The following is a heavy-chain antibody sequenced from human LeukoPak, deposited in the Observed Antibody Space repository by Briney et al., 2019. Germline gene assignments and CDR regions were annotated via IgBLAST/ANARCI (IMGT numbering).Heavy chain of an antibody. CDR2: ISYDGSNK. Sequence: GGSLRLSCAASGFTFSSYGMHWVRQAPGKGLEWVAVISYDGSNKYYADSVKGRFTIPRDNSKNTLYLQMNSLRAEDTAVYYCAKEFDGDYEVGERGFIDYWGQGTLVTVSS. CDR3: AKEFDGDYEVGERGFIDY. CDR1: GFTFSSYG. D-gene: IGHD4-17*01. V-gene: IGHV3-30*18. J-gene: IGHJ4*02.